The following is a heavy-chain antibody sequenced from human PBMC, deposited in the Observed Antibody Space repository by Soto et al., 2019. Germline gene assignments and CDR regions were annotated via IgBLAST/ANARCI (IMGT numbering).Heavy chain of an antibody. CDR2: IYHSGST. V-gene: IGHV4-4*02. CDR1: GGSISSSNW. J-gene: IGHJ2*01. CDR3: ARVVAAATRAVWYFDL. D-gene: IGHD6-13*01. Sequence: QVQLQESGPGLVKPSGTLSLTCAVSGGSISSSNWWSWVRQPPGKGLEWIGEIYHSGSTNYNPSLKSRVTVSVDKSKNQFSLKLSSVTAADTAVYYCARVVAAATRAVWYFDLWGRGTLVTVSS.